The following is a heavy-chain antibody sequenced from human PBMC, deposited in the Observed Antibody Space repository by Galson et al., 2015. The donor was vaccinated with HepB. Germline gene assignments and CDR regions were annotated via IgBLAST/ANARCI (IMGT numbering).Heavy chain of an antibody. D-gene: IGHD2-15*01. Sequence: SLRLSCAASGVTFSSYTMSWVRQAPGQGLEWVSPISACGGTTYYADSVKGRFTISRDNSKNTLYLHMNSLRSEDTAVNYCSKAGRGGGYCGSGGCRYWYCELWGRGTLVTVSS. CDR1: GVTFSSYT. J-gene: IGHJ2*01. V-gene: IGHV3-23*01. CDR3: SKAGRGGGYCGSGGCRYWYCEL. CDR2: ISACGGTT.